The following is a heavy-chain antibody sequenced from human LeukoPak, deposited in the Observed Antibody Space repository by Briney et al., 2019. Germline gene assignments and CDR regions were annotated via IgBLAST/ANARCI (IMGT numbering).Heavy chain of an antibody. CDR1: GFTFSSYW. V-gene: IGHV3-74*01. Sequence: GGSLRLSCSASGFTFSSYWMDWVRQAPGKGLVWVSRINSDGSSTSYADSVKGRFTISRDNAKNTLYLQMNSLRAEDTAVYYGTRGGVVTAINYWGQGTLVTVSS. CDR2: INSDGSST. CDR3: TRGGVVTAINY. J-gene: IGHJ4*02. D-gene: IGHD2-21*02.